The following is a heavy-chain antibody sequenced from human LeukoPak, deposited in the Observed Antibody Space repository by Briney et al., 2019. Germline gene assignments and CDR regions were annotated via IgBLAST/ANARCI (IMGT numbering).Heavy chain of an antibody. Sequence: PGRSLTLSCAVSGLTFSSYAMNSVSHARGKWLEWVSGISGSGGSTNYADSVEGRFTISRDNSNNTLYLQMNSLRAEDTAVYYCAKDARRDGYGYDYWGQGTLVTVSS. V-gene: IGHV3-23*01. J-gene: IGHJ4*02. CDR1: GLTFSSYA. D-gene: IGHD5-24*01. CDR3: AKDARRDGYGYDY. CDR2: ISGSGGST.